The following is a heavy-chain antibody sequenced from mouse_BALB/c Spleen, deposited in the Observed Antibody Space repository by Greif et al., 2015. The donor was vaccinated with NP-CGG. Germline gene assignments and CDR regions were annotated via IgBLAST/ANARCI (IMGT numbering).Heavy chain of an antibody. J-gene: IGHJ1*01. CDR2: IDPANGNT. V-gene: IGHV14-3*02. D-gene: IGHD1-1*01. Sequence: EVKLQESGAELVKPGASVKLSCTASGSNINDTYMHWVKQRPEQGLERIGRIDPANGNTKYDPKFQGKATITADTSSNTAYLQLSSLTSEDTAVYYCARSGYYGSSYWYFDVWGAGTTVTVSS. CDR3: ARSGYYGSSYWYFDV. CDR1: GSNINDTY.